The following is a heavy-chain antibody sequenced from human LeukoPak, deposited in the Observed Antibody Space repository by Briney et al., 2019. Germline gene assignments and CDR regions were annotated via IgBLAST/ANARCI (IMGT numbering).Heavy chain of an antibody. V-gene: IGHV3-53*01. CDR2: IYTGGST. D-gene: IGHD5-18*01. J-gene: IGHJ4*02. CDR1: GFTVSSNY. Sequence: GGSLRLSCAASGFTVSSNYMSWVRQAPGKGLEWVSVIYTGGSTYYADSVKGRFTISRDNSKNTLYLQMNSLRAEDTAVYYCARAGPSPSQTAMAPFDYWGQGTLVTVSS. CDR3: ARAGPSPSQTAMAPFDY.